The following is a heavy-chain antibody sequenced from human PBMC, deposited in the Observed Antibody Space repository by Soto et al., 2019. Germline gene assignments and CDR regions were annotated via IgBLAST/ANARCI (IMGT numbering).Heavy chain of an antibody. D-gene: IGHD7-27*01. V-gene: IGHV4-31*03. CDR1: GGSISSGGYF. CDR2: IYYSGTT. Sequence: QVQLQESGPGLVKPSQTLSLTCTVSGGSISSGGYFWSWIRQHPGKGLELIGYIYYSGTTYYNPPLKSRLTISVDTSKNQFSLNLSSVTAADTAVYYCATNWGSLYYFDYWGQGTLVTVSS. CDR3: ATNWGSLYYFDY. J-gene: IGHJ4*02.